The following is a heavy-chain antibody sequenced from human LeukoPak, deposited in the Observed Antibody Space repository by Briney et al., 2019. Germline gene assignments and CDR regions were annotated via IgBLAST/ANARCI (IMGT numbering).Heavy chain of an antibody. J-gene: IGHJ4*02. CDR2: RPGDGPT. CDR3: TRDHITSWQIDF. Sequence: GGSLRLSCAASGFAVSNNYMTWFRQAPGKGLEWVSHVRPGDGPTTYAESVKGRFTISRDNSKNTVSLQMNSLRVEDTAVYYCTRDHITSWQIDFWGQGTMVTVSS. CDR1: GFAVSNNY. V-gene: IGHV3-53*01. D-gene: IGHD2-2*01.